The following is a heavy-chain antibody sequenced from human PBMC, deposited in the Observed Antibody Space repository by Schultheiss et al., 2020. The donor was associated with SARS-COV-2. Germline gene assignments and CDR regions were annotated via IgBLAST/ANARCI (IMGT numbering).Heavy chain of an antibody. D-gene: IGHD1-26*01. Sequence: GESLKISCAASGFTFSSYAMHWVRQAPGKGLEWVAVISYDGSNKYYADSVKGRFTISRDNSKNTLYLQMNSLRAEDTAVYYCARKPSGGVGATRVRWYYYGMDVWGQGTTVTVSS. CDR3: ARKPSGGVGATRVRWYYYGMDV. V-gene: IGHV3-30*04. CDR1: GFTFSSYA. CDR2: ISYDGSNK. J-gene: IGHJ6*02.